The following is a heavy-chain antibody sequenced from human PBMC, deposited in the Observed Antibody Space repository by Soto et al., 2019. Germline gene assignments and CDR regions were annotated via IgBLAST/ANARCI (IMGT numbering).Heavy chain of an antibody. CDR3: AREVITVTPEINDAFDI. CDR1: GASITSNY. J-gene: IGHJ3*02. Sequence: SETLSLTCSVSGASITSNYWSWIRQHPGKGLEWIGYIYYSGSTFYNPSLMSRVTISVDTSKNQFSLKLSSVTAADTAIYYCAREVITVTPEINDAFDIWGQGTMVTVSS. D-gene: IGHD4-17*01. CDR2: IYYSGST. V-gene: IGHV4-59*06.